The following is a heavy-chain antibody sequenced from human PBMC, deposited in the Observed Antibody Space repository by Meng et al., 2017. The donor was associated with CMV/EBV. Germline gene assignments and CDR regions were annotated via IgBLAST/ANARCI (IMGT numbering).Heavy chain of an antibody. CDR3: AKAFSASWYREYYDD. Sequence: GESLKISCGASEFTFSNYAMSWVRQAPGRGLAWVSAITASGGSTYYADSVKGRFTVSRDNSKNTLYLQMNSLRAEDTALYYCAKAFSASWYREYYDDWGQGTLVTVSS. V-gene: IGHV3-23*01. D-gene: IGHD6-13*01. CDR1: EFTFSNYA. J-gene: IGHJ4*02. CDR2: ITASGGST.